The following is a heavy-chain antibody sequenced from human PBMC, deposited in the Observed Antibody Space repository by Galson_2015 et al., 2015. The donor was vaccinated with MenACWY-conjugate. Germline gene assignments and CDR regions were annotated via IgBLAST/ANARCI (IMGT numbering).Heavy chain of an antibody. D-gene: IGHD2-21*02. CDR2: IRGSGENT. J-gene: IGHJ4*02. CDR1: GFTFSSYT. Sequence: SLRLSCAASGFTFSSYTMSWVRQAPGKGLEWVSCIRGSGENTYYADSVKGRFTVSRDNSKNTLYLQMNSLRSEDTALYYCAKGETSVTAPYSWGQGTLVTVSS. CDR3: AKGETSVTAPYS. V-gene: IGHV3-23*01.